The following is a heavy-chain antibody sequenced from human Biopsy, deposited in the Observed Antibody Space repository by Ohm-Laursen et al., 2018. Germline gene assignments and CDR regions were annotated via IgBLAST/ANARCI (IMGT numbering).Heavy chain of an antibody. CDR1: GFTFTSYA. Sequence: SLRLSCTASGFTFTSYAMHWVRQAPGKGLEWVAVISYDGSGEYYADSLQGRFIISRGNPKNTVDLQMNSLRAEDTAVYFCARDGKRWDYSTYFSWHFDLWGRGTLVTVSS. CDR3: ARDGKRWDYSTYFSWHFDL. J-gene: IGHJ2*01. D-gene: IGHD4-11*01. V-gene: IGHV3-30*03. CDR2: ISYDGSGE.